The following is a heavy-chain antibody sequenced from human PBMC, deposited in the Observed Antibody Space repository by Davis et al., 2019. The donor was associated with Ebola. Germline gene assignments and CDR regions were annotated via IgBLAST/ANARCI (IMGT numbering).Heavy chain of an antibody. Sequence: PSETLSLTCAVSGGSINSGDNYWGWIRQSPGRGLESIGYIYYRGITYYTPALKSRLTMSMDMSKNQFSLRLTSVTDADTTVYFCASVRGNSTSLYVENWGQGILVTVSS. CDR1: GGSINSGDNY. J-gene: IGHJ4*02. V-gene: IGHV4-30-4*08. D-gene: IGHD2-8*01. CDR3: ASVRGNSTSLYVEN. CDR2: IYYRGIT.